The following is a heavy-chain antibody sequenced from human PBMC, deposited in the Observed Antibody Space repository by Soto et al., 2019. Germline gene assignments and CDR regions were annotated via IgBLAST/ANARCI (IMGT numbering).Heavy chain of an antibody. CDR1: GGTFSSYT. CDR3: ARDHCSSTSCPQDPVTAIDY. Sequence: ASVKVSCKASGGTFSSYTISWVRQAPGQGLEWMGRIIPILGIANYAQKFQGRVTITADKSTSTAYMELSSLRSEDTAVYYCARDHCSSTSCPQDPVTAIDYWGQGTLVTVSS. V-gene: IGHV1-69*04. CDR2: IIPILGIA. J-gene: IGHJ4*02. D-gene: IGHD2-2*01.